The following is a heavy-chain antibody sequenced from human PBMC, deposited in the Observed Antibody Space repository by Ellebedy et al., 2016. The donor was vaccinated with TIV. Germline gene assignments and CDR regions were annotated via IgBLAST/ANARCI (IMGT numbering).Heavy chain of an antibody. D-gene: IGHD3-9*01. CDR3: ARGAGYDILTGYPPGGDYYYYYGMDV. CDR2: IYYSGST. V-gene: IGHV4-59*01. CDR1: GGSISSYY. J-gene: IGHJ6*02. Sequence: SETLSLTXTVSGGSISSYYWSWIRQPPGKGLEWIGYIYYSGSTNYNPSLKSRVTISVDTSKNQFSLKLSSVTAADTAVYYCARGAGYDILTGYPPGGDYYYYYGMDVWGQGTTVTVSS.